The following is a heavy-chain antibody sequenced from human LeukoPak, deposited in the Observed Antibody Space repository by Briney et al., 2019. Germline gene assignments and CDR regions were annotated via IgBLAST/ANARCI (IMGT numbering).Heavy chain of an antibody. D-gene: IGHD3-3*01. V-gene: IGHV3-21*01. Sequence: GGSLRLSCAASGCTFSSYSMNWVRQAPGKGLEGVSSISCSSSYIYYADSVKIRFTISRDNANNTLYLQMNSLRAEDTAVYYCARDHVSITIFGVVMEDYYYYYYMDVWGKGTTVTVSS. CDR3: ARDHVSITIFGVVMEDYYYYYYMDV. CDR2: ISCSSSYI. J-gene: IGHJ6*03. CDR1: GCTFSSYS.